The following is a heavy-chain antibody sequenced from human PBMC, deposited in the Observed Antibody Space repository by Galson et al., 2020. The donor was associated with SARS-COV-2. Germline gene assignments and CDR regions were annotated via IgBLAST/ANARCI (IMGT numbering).Heavy chain of an antibody. CDR2: ISGSGGST. CDR1: GFTFSSYA. D-gene: IGHD3-9*01. Sequence: GGSLRLSCAASGFTFSSYAMSWVRQAPGKGLEWVSAISGSGGSTYYADSVKGRFTISRDNSKNTLYLQMNSLRAEDTAVYYCAKDQRELRYFDWLSLPYYYYIDVWGKGTTVTISS. J-gene: IGHJ6*03. V-gene: IGHV3-23*01. CDR3: AKDQRELRYFDWLSLPYYYYIDV.